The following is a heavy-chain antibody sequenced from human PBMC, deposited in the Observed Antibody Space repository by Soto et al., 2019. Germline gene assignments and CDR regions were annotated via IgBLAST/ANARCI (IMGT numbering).Heavy chain of an antibody. CDR2: INHSGST. CDR3: ASMGYHYGSGSYPLDY. CDR1: GGSFSGSY. V-gene: IGHV4-34*01. J-gene: IGHJ4*02. Sequence: SETLSLTCAVYGGSFSGSYWSWIRQPPGKGLEWIGEINHSGSTHYNPSLKSRVTISLDTSKNQFSLNLRSVTAADTAVYYCASMGYHYGSGSYPLDYWGQGTLVTVSS. D-gene: IGHD3-10*01.